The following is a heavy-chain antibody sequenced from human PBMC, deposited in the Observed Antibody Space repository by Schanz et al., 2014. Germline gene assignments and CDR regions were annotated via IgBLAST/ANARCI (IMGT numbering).Heavy chain of an antibody. CDR1: GFTFSDYY. CDR3: ARDDGGGYNQIDY. V-gene: IGHV3-11*04. Sequence: VHLVESGGGLVQPGGSLRLSCAASGFTFSDYYMTWIRQAPGKGLEWVAYISRSGDTLYYADSVKGRFTISRDNSENTLFLEMNSLRLEDTAVYYCARDDGGGYNQIDYWGQGALVTVSS. CDR2: ISRSGDTL. D-gene: IGHD5-12*01. J-gene: IGHJ4*02.